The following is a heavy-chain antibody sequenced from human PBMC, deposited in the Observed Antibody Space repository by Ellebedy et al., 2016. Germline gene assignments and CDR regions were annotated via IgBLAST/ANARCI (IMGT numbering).Heavy chain of an antibody. CDR3: ASRAIAVSGTDPPGDYYYAMDV. J-gene: IGHJ6*02. D-gene: IGHD6-19*01. V-gene: IGHV3-74*01. CDR1: GFTLRSYW. CDR2: ISTDGSSA. Sequence: GGSLRLSCAASGFTLRSYWMHWVRQAPGQGLVWVSRISTDGSSATYADSVKGRFTISRDNAKNSLYLQMNSLRTEDTAVYYCASRAIAVSGTDPPGDYYYAMDVWGQGTTVTVSS.